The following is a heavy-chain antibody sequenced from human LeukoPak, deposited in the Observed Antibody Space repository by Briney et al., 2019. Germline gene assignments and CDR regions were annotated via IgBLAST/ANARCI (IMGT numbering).Heavy chain of an antibody. CDR3: ARAANWHDDDWFDP. V-gene: IGHV1-2*02. CDR1: GYTFTGYY. D-gene: IGHD1-1*01. J-gene: IGHJ5*02. Sequence: VASVKVSCKASGYTFTGYYMHWVRQAPGQGLEWMGWINPNSGGTNYAQKFQGRVTMTRDTSISTAYMELSRLRSDDTAVYYCARAANWHDDDWFDPWGQGTLVTVSS. CDR2: INPNSGGT.